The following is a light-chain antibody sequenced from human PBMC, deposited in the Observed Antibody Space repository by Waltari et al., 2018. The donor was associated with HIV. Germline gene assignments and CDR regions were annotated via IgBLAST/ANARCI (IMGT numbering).Light chain of an antibody. Sequence: EIVLTQSPATLSLSPGERATLSCRASQSVSTFLAWYQQRPGQAPRLLIYEASKRATGIPARFSGSGSGTDFTLTISSLETEDFAVYYCQQRSNWLLTFGGGTKVEIK. V-gene: IGKV3-11*01. CDR3: QQRSNWLLT. CDR2: EAS. J-gene: IGKJ4*01. CDR1: QSVSTF.